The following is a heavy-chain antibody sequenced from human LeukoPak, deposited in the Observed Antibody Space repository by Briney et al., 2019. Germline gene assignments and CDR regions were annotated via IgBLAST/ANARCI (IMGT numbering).Heavy chain of an antibody. Sequence: ASVKVSCKASGYTFTGYYMHWVRQAPGQGLEWMGWINPNSGGTNYAQKFQGRVTMTRDMSTSTVYMELSSLRSEDTAVYYCARASSGNYAAIDYWGQGTLVTVSS. J-gene: IGHJ4*02. CDR1: GYTFTGYY. CDR2: INPNSGGT. V-gene: IGHV1-2*02. D-gene: IGHD1-26*01. CDR3: ARASSGNYAAIDY.